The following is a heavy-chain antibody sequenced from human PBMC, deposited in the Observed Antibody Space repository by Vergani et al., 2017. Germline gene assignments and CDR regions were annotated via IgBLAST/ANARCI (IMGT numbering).Heavy chain of an antibody. CDR1: GITFWKFG. V-gene: IGHV3-9*01. J-gene: IGHJ3*01. D-gene: IGHD5-12*01. CDR3: TKGSVYYHDSAGQGYDPYTGFDR. Sequence: EVDLVESGGGLAQPGGSLRLSCEASGITFWKFGMHWVRQGPGKGLEWVSGISWNSGAVDYADSVRGRFTISRDNAKNSLFLEMNSLRFEDTAVYFCTKGSVYYHDSAGQGYDPYTGFDRWGQGTLVTVSS. CDR2: ISWNSGAV.